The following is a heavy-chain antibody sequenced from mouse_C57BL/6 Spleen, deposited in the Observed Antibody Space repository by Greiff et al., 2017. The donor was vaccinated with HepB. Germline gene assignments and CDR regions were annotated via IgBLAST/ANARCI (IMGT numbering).Heavy chain of an antibody. J-gene: IGHJ3*01. CDR3: ARDYHGSSYEAY. V-gene: IGHV3-6*01. D-gene: IGHD1-1*01. Sequence: VQLQQSGPGLVKPSQSLSLTCSVTGYSITSGYYWNWIRQFPGNKLELMGYISYDGSNNYNPSLKNRISITRDTTKNQFFLKLNSMTTEDTATYYCARDYHGSSYEAYWGQGTLVTVSA. CDR2: ISYDGSN. CDR1: GYSITSGYY.